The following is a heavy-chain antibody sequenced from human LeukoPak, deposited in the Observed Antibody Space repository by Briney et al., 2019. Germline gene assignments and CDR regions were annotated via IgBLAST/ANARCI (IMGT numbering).Heavy chain of an antibody. J-gene: IGHJ6*03. CDR1: GGTFSSYA. Sequence: GASVKVSCKASGGTFSSYAISWVRQAPGQGLEWMGGISPIFGTANYAQKFQGRVTITADKSTSTAYMELRSLRSDDTAVYYCARVGGFSRGRPEHYYYMDVWGKGTTVTVSS. D-gene: IGHD3-16*01. CDR2: ISPIFGTA. V-gene: IGHV1-69*06. CDR3: ARVGGFSRGRPEHYYYMDV.